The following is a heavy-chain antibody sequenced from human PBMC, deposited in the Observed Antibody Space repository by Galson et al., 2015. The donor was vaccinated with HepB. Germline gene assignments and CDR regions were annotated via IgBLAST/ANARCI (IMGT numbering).Heavy chain of an antibody. J-gene: IGHJ5*02. CDR2: INTNTGNP. Sequence: SVKVSCKASGYTFTSYATNWVRQAPGQGLEWMGWINTNTGNPTYAQGFTGRFVFSLDTSVSTAYLQICSLKAEDTAVYYCARDGGSGSYELRFDPWGQGTLVTVSS. CDR1: GYTFTSYA. D-gene: IGHD3-10*01. V-gene: IGHV7-4-1*01. CDR3: ARDGGSGSYELRFDP.